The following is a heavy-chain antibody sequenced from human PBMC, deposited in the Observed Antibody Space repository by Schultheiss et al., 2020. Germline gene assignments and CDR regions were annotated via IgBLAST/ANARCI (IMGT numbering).Heavy chain of an antibody. CDR1: GFTFSSYG. V-gene: IGHV3-33*06. D-gene: IGHD2-2*01. CDR3: AKDCHHVVVPAAMRGGIDY. J-gene: IGHJ4*02. CDR2: IWYDGSNK. Sequence: GGSLRLSCAASGFTFSSYGMHWVRQAPGKGLEWVAVIWYDGSNKYYADSVKGRFTISRDNSKNTLYLQMNSLRAEDTAVYYCAKDCHHVVVPAAMRGGIDYWGQGTLVTVSS.